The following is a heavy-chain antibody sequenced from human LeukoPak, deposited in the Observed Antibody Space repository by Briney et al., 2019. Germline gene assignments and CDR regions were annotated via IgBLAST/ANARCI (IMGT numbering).Heavy chain of an antibody. D-gene: IGHD6-6*01. V-gene: IGHV1-18*01. Sequence: ASVKVSCKASGYTFTRYGISWVRQAPGQGLEWMGWISAYNGNREYEQKLQGRVTMTTDTSTSTAYMELRSLRSDDTAVYYCARAGSVAARQRELDYWGQGTLVTVSS. CDR2: ISAYNGNR. J-gene: IGHJ4*02. CDR1: GYTFTRYG. CDR3: ARAGSVAARQRELDY.